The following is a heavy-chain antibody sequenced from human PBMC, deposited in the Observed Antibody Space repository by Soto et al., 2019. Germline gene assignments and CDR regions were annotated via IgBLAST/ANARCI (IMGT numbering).Heavy chain of an antibody. CDR2: IVVGSGNT. CDR3: AAETYCSSTSCSNRYYYYGMDV. CDR1: GFTFTSSA. Sequence: QMQLVQSGPEVKKPGTSAKVSCKASGFTFTSSAVQWVRQARGQRLEWIGWIVVGSGNTNYAQKFQERVTITRDMSTSTAYMELSSLRSEDTAVYYCAAETYCSSTSCSNRYYYYGMDVWGQGTTVTVSS. J-gene: IGHJ6*02. V-gene: IGHV1-58*01. D-gene: IGHD2-2*01.